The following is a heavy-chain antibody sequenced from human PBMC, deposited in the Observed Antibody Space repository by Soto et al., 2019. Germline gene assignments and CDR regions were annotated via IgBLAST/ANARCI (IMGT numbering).Heavy chain of an antibody. D-gene: IGHD3-10*01. V-gene: IGHV3-48*03. CDR3: TRAAWFPYLSFY. Sequence: GGSLRLSCAASGLTFSRFELHWVRQAPGKGLEWISYISSSGSTAYYASSVEGRFTISRDNANNSVYLQMDSLRAEDTALYYCTRAAWFPYLSFYWGQGALVTVSS. CDR2: ISSSGSTA. CDR1: GLTFSRFE. J-gene: IGHJ4*02.